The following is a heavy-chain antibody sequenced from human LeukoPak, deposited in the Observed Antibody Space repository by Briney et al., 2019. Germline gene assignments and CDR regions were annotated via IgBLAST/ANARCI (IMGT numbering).Heavy chain of an antibody. Sequence: GGSLRLSCAASGFTFSSYWMSWVRQAPGKGLEWVANIKQDGSEKYYVDSVKGRFTISRDNAKNSLYLQMNSLRAEDTAVYYCARDRFAIFGVVIQFGYWGQGTLVTVSS. V-gene: IGHV3-7*01. CDR3: ARDRFAIFGVVIQFGY. D-gene: IGHD3-3*01. J-gene: IGHJ4*02. CDR1: GFTFSSYW. CDR2: IKQDGSEK.